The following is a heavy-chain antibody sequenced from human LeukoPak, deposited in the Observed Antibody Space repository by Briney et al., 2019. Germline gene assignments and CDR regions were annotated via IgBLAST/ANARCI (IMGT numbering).Heavy chain of an antibody. V-gene: IGHV4-59*08. CDR1: GGSISSYC. CDR3: ARLYCSSTSCYTTLAAFDI. CDR2: IYYSGST. D-gene: IGHD2-2*02. J-gene: IGHJ3*02. Sequence: SETLSLTCTVSGGSISSYCWSWIRQPPGKGLEWIGYIYYSGSTNYNPSLKSRVTISVDTSKNQFSLKLSSVTAADTAVYYCARLYCSSTSCYTTLAAFDIWGQGTMVTVSS.